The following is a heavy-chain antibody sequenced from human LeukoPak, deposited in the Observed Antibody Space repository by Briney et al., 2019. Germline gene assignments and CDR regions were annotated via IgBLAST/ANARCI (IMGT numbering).Heavy chain of an antibody. V-gene: IGHV4-34*01. J-gene: IGHJ4*02. Sequence: SETLSLTCTVSGGSISSYYWSWIRQPPGKGLEWIGEINHSGSTNYNPSLKSRVTISVDTSKNQFSLKLSSVTAADTAVYYCARAIVGATSFDYWGQGALVTVSS. D-gene: IGHD1-26*01. CDR3: ARAIVGATSFDY. CDR2: INHSGST. CDR1: GGSISSYY.